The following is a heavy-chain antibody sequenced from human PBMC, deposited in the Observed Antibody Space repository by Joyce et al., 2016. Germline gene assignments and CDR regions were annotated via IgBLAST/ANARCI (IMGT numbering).Heavy chain of an antibody. CDR1: GFSLTTSGVG. Sequence: QITLKESGPTLVKPTQTLKLTCTFSGFSLTTSGVGVAWIRQPPGKPLEWLALIYWDDEKVYSPSLKSRLSITKDTSRNQVVLTMTNMDPVDTATYYYAQRSGYSAGLYKVTWFDPWGQGTLVTVSS. CDR2: IYWDDEK. D-gene: IGHD5-12*01. CDR3: AQRSGYSAGLYKVTWFDP. V-gene: IGHV2-5*02. J-gene: IGHJ5*02.